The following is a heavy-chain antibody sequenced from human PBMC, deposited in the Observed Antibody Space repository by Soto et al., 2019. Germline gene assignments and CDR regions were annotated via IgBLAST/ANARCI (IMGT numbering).Heavy chain of an antibody. Sequence: PSETLSLSCTVSGGSISSYYWSWIRQPPGKGLEWIGYIYYSGSTNYNPSLKSRVTISVDTSKIQFSLKLSSVTAADTAVYYCARHQMNYDYMWGSYQDPIYYIHYWGQGTRVTVSS. CDR1: GGSISSYY. CDR3: ARHQMNYDYMWGSYQDPIYYIHY. J-gene: IGHJ4*02. V-gene: IGHV4-59*08. D-gene: IGHD3-16*02. CDR2: IYYSGST.